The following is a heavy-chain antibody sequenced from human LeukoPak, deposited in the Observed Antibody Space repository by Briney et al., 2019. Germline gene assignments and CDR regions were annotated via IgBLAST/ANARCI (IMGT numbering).Heavy chain of an antibody. CDR1: GFTFSSYA. CDR2: ISYDGSNK. Sequence: PGRSLRLSCAASGFTFSSYAMHWVRQAPGKGLEWVAVISYDGSNKYYADSVKGRFTISRDNSKNTLYLQMNSLRAEDTAVYYCGPDDHWGQGTLVTVSS. V-gene: IGHV3-30*04. CDR3: GPDDH. J-gene: IGHJ4*02.